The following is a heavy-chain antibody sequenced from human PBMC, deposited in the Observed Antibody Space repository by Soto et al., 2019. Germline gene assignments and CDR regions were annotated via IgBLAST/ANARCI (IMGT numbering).Heavy chain of an antibody. Sequence: GESLKISCKASGYTFTSYGISWVRQAPGQGLEWMGWISAYNGNTNYAQKLQGRVTMTTDTSTSTAYMELRSLRSDDTAVYYCARGVTYYYDSSGYYYWGQGTLVTVSS. D-gene: IGHD3-22*01. CDR2: ISAYNGNT. CDR3: ARGVTYYYDSSGYYY. CDR1: GYTFTSYG. V-gene: IGHV1-18*01. J-gene: IGHJ4*02.